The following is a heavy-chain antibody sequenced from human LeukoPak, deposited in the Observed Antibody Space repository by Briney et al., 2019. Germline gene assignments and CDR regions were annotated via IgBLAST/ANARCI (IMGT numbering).Heavy chain of an antibody. D-gene: IGHD3-16*02. Sequence: SVKVSCKASVGTFSSYAIRWVRQAPGQGLEWMGRIIPILGMANYAQKFQGRVTITADKSTSTAYMELSSLRSEDTAVYYCASTLDYIWGSYRNNWFDPWGQGTLVTVSS. CDR2: IIPILGMA. J-gene: IGHJ5*02. CDR3: ASTLDYIWGSYRNNWFDP. V-gene: IGHV1-69*04. CDR1: VGTFSSYA.